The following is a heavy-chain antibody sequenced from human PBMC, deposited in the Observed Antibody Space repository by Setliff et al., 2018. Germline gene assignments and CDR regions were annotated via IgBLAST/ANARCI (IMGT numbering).Heavy chain of an antibody. Sequence: LSLTCTVSGDSISRSTYYWGWIRQSPGKGLDWIGTVDHSGNTFYNPSLKSRVTISVDTSKNHFSLKLTSVRAADTAVYYCARRDSTGYYGYSFDFWGQGTQVTVSS. CDR2: VDHSGNT. CDR1: GDSISRSTYY. D-gene: IGHD3-22*01. CDR3: ARRDSTGYYGYSFDF. V-gene: IGHV4-39*02. J-gene: IGHJ4*02.